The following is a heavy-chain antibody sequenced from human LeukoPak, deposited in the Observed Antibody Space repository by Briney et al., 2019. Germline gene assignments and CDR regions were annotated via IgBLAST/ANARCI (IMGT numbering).Heavy chain of an antibody. V-gene: IGHV3-7*01. D-gene: IGHD2-8*01. J-gene: IGHJ6*04. CDR2: IKQDGSET. CDR1: GFTFSNYW. Sequence: PGGSLRLSCAASASGFTFSNYWMSWVRQAPEKGLEWVANIKQDGSETFYVDSVKGRFTVSRDNAKNSLYLQLTSLRAEDTAVYYCATRYCTISACRASSYKSFDVWGKGTTVTVSS. CDR3: ATRYCTISACRASSYKSFDV.